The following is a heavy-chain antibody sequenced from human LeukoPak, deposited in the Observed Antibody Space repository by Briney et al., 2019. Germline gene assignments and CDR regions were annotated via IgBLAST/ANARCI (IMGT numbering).Heavy chain of an antibody. CDR2: ISSSMISI. CDR1: GFTFRRYD. V-gene: IGHV3-21*01. CDR3: TRDARTAVAGGNYHYYGMDV. Sequence: PGGSLRLSCASSGFTFRRYDMNWVRQAPGKGLEWVSFISSSMISIHYADSVQGRFTISRDNARNILYLQMNSLRAEDTAVYYCTRDARTAVAGGNYHYYGMDVWGQGTTVTVSS. J-gene: IGHJ6*02. D-gene: IGHD6-19*01.